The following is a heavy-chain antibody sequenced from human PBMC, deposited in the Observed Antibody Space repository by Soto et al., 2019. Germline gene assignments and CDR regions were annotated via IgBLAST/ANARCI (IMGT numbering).Heavy chain of an antibody. V-gene: IGHV1-18*01. CDR1: GYTFTSYG. CDR3: ARAREIAAAGTRNYYYYGMDV. J-gene: IGHJ6*02. D-gene: IGHD6-13*01. Sequence: QVQLVQSGAEVKKPGASVKVSCKASGYTFTSYGISWVRQAPGQGLEWMGWISAYNGNTNYAQKRQGRVTMTTDTSTSTAYMELRSLRSDDTAVYYCARAREIAAAGTRNYYYYGMDVWGQGTTVTVSS. CDR2: ISAYNGNT.